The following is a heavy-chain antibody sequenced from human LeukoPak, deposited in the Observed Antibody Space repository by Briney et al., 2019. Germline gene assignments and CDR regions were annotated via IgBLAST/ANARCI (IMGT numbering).Heavy chain of an antibody. V-gene: IGHV4-4*02. Sequence: SETLSLTCAVSGGSISSSNWWSWVRQPPGKGLEWIGRIYTSGSTNYNPSLKSRVTISVDTSKNQFSLKLSSVTAADTAVYYCASSPYTAMVTRFDYWGQGTLVTVSS. J-gene: IGHJ4*02. CDR3: ASSPYTAMVTRFDY. CDR2: IYTSGST. CDR1: GGSISSSNW. D-gene: IGHD5-18*01.